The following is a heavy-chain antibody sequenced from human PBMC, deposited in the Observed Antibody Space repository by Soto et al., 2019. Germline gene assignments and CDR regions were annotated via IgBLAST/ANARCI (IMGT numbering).Heavy chain of an antibody. D-gene: IGHD3-10*01. Sequence: SETRCRTCAVSGGSITSRNSYSWSWIRQPPGKGLEGIGTITHTGSTSYNPSLKSRVTMSPDKCKNRFSLKQSSETAAPTAVYYRARAVPPYFGTWFERWDQGTRGTVAS. CDR3: ARAVPPYFGTWFER. CDR1: GGSITSRNSYS. CDR2: ITHTGST. V-gene: IGHV4-30-2*01. J-gene: IGHJ5*02.